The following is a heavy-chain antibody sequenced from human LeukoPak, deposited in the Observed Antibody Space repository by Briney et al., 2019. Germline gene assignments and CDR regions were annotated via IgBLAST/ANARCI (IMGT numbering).Heavy chain of an antibody. CDR2: ISYDGSNK. J-gene: IGHJ5*02. CDR3: AKKLRWDCSSTTCPQGDCFDP. V-gene: IGHV3-30*18. D-gene: IGHD2-2*01. Sequence: GGSLRLSCAASGFTFGSYGMHWVRQAPGKGLEWVAVISYDGSNKYYADSVKGRFTTSRDNSKNTVYLQMNSLRAEDTAVYYCAKKLRWDCSSTTCPQGDCFDPWGQGTLVTVSS. CDR1: GFTFGSYG.